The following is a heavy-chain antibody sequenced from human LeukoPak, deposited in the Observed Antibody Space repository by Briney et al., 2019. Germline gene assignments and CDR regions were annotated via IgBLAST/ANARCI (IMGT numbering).Heavy chain of an antibody. Sequence: SETLSLTCTVYSGSISDYYWSWIRQPPGKGLEWIGYIYYSGSTNYNPSLKSRVTISVDTSKKQFSLKLSSVTAADTAFYYCARYIVSYPHDAFDIWGQGTMVTVSS. CDR1: SGSISDYY. D-gene: IGHD1-26*01. V-gene: IGHV4-59*01. CDR3: ARYIVSYPHDAFDI. J-gene: IGHJ3*02. CDR2: IYYSGST.